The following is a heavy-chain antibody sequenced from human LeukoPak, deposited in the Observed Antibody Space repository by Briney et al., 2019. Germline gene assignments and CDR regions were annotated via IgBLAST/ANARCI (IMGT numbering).Heavy chain of an antibody. D-gene: IGHD6-13*01. CDR3: AVSSSWYLDAFDI. CDR1: GYTFSGYY. J-gene: IGHJ3*02. CDR2: INVNSGGT. V-gene: IGHV1-2*02. Sequence: ASVKVSCKASGYTFSGYYMHCVRQAPGQGFEWMRWINVNSGGTDYVQKFQGRVTMTRDTSISTAYMELSRLRSDDTAVYYCAVSSSWYLDAFDIWGQGTMVTVSS.